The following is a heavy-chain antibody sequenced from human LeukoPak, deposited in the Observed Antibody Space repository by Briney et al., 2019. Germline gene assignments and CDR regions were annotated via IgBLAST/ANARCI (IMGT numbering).Heavy chain of an antibody. CDR1: GFTFTNYD. D-gene: IGHD4-23*01. Sequence: ASVKVSCKATGFTFTNYDINWVRQAPGQRLEWMGWINAGNGNTKYSQKFQGRVTITRDTSASTAYMELSSLRSEDTAVYYCAREDMTTVINAGMDVWGQGTTVTVSS. V-gene: IGHV1-3*01. J-gene: IGHJ6*02. CDR3: AREDMTTVINAGMDV. CDR2: INAGNGNT.